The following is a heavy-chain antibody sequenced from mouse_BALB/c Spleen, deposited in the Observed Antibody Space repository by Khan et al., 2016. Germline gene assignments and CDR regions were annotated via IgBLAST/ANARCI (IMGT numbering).Heavy chain of an antibody. CDR2: ISYSDNT. D-gene: IGHD2-3*01. Sequence: VPLQESGPSLVKPSQTLSLTCSVIGDSITSGYWNWIRKFPGNKLDYMGYISYSDNTYYNPSLKSRISITRDTSKNQYYLHLNSVTAADTATYYCATFDGDSFDTGGHGTTLPLSS. CDR1: GDSITSGY. CDR3: ATFDGDSFDT. J-gene: IGHJ2*01. V-gene: IGHV3-8*02.